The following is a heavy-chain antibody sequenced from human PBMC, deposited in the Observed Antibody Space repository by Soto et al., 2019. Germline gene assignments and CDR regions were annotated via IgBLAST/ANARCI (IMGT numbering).Heavy chain of an antibody. Sequence: QVQLQQWGAGLLKPSETLSLTCAVYGGSFSGYYWSWIRQPPGKGLEWIGEINHSGSTNYNPSLKGRVTISVATSKNQFSLKLRSVTAADTAVYYCARGWGRISDYWGQGALVAVSS. CDR3: ARGWGRISDY. CDR1: GGSFSGYY. D-gene: IGHD7-27*01. CDR2: INHSGST. J-gene: IGHJ4*02. V-gene: IGHV4-34*01.